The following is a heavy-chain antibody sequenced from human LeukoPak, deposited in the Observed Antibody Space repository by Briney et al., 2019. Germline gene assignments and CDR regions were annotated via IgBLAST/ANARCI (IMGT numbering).Heavy chain of an antibody. D-gene: IGHD2-2*01. CDR1: GGSISSGGYS. V-gene: IGHV4-30-2*01. CDR2: IYHSGST. Sequence: SETLSLTCAVSGGSISSGGYSWSWIRQPPGKGLEWIGYIYHSGSTYYNPSLKSRVTISVDRSKNQFSLKLSSVTAADTAVYYCARGVGYCSSTNCQGFDYWGQGTLVTVSS. CDR3: ARGVGYCSSTNCQGFDY. J-gene: IGHJ4*02.